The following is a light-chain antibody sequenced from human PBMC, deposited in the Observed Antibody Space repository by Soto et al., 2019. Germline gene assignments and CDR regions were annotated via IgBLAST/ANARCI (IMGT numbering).Light chain of an antibody. J-gene: IGKJ2*01. CDR2: DAS. CDR3: HQYGGSLPYT. CDR1: QSFSNSY. Sequence: EIVLTQSQATLSLSPGERATLSCGASQSFSNSYLAWYQHKPGLAPRLLISDASSRATGIPDRFSGSGSGTDFTLTISRLEPEDVAVYYCHQYGGSLPYTFGQGTKLAIK. V-gene: IGKV3D-20*01.